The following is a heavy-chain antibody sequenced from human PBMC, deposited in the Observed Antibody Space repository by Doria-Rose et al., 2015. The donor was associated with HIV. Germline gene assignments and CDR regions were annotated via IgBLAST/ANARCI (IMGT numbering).Heavy chain of an antibody. CDR3: ARFRPSRGIYYSLDV. Sequence: VQLQESGPGLVKPAETLSLTRTVSGGSIGSYYWNWIRQPPGKGLEWIGYIYSSGSTHYNSSLKSRVTISIDTSKNQFSRKLTSVTAADTAVYYCARFRPSRGIYYSLDVWGKGTTVTVSS. D-gene: IGHD3-10*01. V-gene: IGHV4-4*09. J-gene: IGHJ6*03. CDR1: GGSIGSYY. CDR2: IYSSGST.